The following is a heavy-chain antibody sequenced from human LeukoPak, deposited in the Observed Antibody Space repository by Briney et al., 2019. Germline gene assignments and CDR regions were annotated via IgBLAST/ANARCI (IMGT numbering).Heavy chain of an antibody. D-gene: IGHD3-10*01. J-gene: IGHJ5*02. CDR2: IYYSGTT. V-gene: IGHV4-39*01. CDR3: ARHGPPREVRGVMSWFDP. Sequence: PSETLSLTCPVSGGSISGSDYYWGWIRQPPGKGLEWIGSIYYSGTTYYNPSLKSRVTISVDTAKNQFSLKLSSVTASDTAVYYCARHGPPREVRGVMSWFDPWGQGTLVTVSS. CDR1: GGSISGSDYY.